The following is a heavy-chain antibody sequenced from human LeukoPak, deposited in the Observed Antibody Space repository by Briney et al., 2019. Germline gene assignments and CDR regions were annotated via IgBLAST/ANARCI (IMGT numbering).Heavy chain of an antibody. CDR3: ARDRGWIQFED. V-gene: IGHV3-30*14. J-gene: IGHJ4*02. D-gene: IGHD5-24*01. CDR1: GFTFSSYA. Sequence: GGSLRLSCAASGFTFSSYAMHWVRQAPGKGLEWVAVISYDGSNKYYADTVKGRFTISRDNSKNTVYLQINSLRDEDTAVYYCARDRGWIQFEDWGQGTLVTVSS. CDR2: ISYDGSNK.